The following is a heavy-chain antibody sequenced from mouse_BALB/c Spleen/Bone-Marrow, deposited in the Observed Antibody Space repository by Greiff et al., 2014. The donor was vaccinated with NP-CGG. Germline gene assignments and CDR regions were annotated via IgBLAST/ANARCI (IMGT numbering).Heavy chain of an antibody. Sequence: VQLQQSGPELVKPGASARISCKASGYTFTSYYIQWVKQRPGQGLEWIGWIYPGNVNTKYNEKFKGKATLTADKSSSTAYMQLGSLTSEDSAVYFCARTTVALDYWGQGTTLTVSS. D-gene: IGHD1-1*01. CDR2: IYPGNVNT. CDR1: GYTFTSYY. J-gene: IGHJ2*01. CDR3: ARTTVALDY. V-gene: IGHV1S56*01.